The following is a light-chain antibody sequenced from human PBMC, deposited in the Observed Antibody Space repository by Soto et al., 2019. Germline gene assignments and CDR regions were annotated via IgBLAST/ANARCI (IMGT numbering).Light chain of an antibody. Sequence: EIVMTQSPATLSVSPGERATLSCRASQSVSSNLAWYQQKPGQAPRLLIYGASTRATGIPDRFTGSGSGTAFTLTISSLQSEGFAVYYCQQHNNWPLTFGGGTKVEIK. CDR1: QSVSSN. V-gene: IGKV3-15*01. CDR2: GAS. CDR3: QQHNNWPLT. J-gene: IGKJ4*01.